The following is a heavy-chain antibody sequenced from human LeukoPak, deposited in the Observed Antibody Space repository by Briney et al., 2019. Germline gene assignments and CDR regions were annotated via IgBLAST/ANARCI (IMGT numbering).Heavy chain of an antibody. J-gene: IGHJ5*02. CDR2: ISGSGGST. CDR1: GFTFSRYG. V-gene: IGHV3-23*01. Sequence: GGSLRLSCAASGFTFSRYGMHWVRQAPGKGLEWVSAISGSGGSTYYADSVKGRFTISRDNSKNTLYLQMNSLRAEDTAVYYCAKDGPPYTLRYFDWGPYNWFDPWGQGTLVTVSS. D-gene: IGHD3-9*01. CDR3: AKDGPPYTLRYFDWGPYNWFDP.